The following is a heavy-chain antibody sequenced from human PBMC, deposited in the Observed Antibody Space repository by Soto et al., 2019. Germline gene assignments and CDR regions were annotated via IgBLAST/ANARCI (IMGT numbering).Heavy chain of an antibody. V-gene: IGHV4-59*01. J-gene: IGHJ4*02. CDR2: IYYNGNT. CDR3: ARGRDWLIPYYFDY. CDR1: GGSMSTYY. Sequence: SETLSLTCTVSGGSMSTYYWSWIRQSPGKGLEWIGYIYYNGNTNYNPSLKSRVTISVDTSKNQFSLKVTSVTAADTAVYFCARGRDWLIPYYFDYWGQGTLVTVSS. D-gene: IGHD3-9*01.